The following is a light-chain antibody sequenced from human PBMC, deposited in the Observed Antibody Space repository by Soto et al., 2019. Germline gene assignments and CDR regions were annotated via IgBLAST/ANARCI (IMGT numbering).Light chain of an antibody. CDR3: QQYNQWPGT. V-gene: IGKV1-5*01. CDR2: DAS. Sequence: DIQMTQSPSTLSASVGDRVTITCRASQSISSWLAWYQQKPGKAPKLLIYDASSLESGVPSRFSGSGSGTEFTLTISGLQSEDFAVYHCQQYNQWPGTFGQGTKVDIK. CDR1: QSISSW. J-gene: IGKJ1*01.